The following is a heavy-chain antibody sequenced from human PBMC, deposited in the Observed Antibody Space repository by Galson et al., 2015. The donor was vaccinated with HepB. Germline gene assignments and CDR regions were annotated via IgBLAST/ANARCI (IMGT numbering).Heavy chain of an antibody. V-gene: IGHV3-7*03. Sequence: SLRLSCAASGFPYSIYWMTWVRQAPGKGLEWVANIKEDGSEECYVDSVKGRFTISRDNAEKSLYLQMNSLRAEDTAVYYCARGQSGLDIWGPGTMVTVSS. D-gene: IGHD3-3*01. CDR2: IKEDGSEE. CDR1: GFPYSIYW. J-gene: IGHJ3*02. CDR3: ARGQSGLDI.